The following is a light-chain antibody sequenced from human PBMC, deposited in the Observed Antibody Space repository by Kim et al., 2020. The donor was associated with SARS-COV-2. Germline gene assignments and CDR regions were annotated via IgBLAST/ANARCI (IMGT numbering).Light chain of an antibody. CDR2: GAA. CDR3: QQRSKLPFT. Sequence: LSLGERTTRSRRASRSVSSYLDWYQQKPGQSPRLLIYGAANRATGIPARFSGSGSGTDFTLNISSVEPEDVAVYYCQQRSKLPFTFGPGTKVDIK. CDR1: RSVSSY. V-gene: IGKV3-11*01. J-gene: IGKJ3*01.